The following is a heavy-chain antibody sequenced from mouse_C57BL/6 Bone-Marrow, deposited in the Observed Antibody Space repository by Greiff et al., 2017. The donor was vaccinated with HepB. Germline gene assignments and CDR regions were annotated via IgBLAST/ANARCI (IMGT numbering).Heavy chain of an antibody. D-gene: IGHD1-1*01. J-gene: IGHJ2*01. V-gene: IGHV1-77*01. CDR3: ANSITTVVAHFDY. CDR2: IGPGSGST. Sequence: VQLQQSGAELVKPGASVKISCKASGYTFTDYYINWVKQRPGQGLEWIGKIGPGSGSTYYNEKFKGKATLTADKSSSTAYMQLSSLTSEDSAVYFCANSITTVVAHFDYWGQGTTLTVSS. CDR1: GYTFTDYY.